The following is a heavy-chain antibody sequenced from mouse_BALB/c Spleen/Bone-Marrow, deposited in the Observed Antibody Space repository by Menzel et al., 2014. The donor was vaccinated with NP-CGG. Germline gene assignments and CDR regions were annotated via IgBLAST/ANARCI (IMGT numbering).Heavy chain of an antibody. D-gene: IGHD2-14*01. CDR2: ILPGSGIT. CDR1: GYTFSSYW. Sequence: QVQLKQSGAELMKPGASVKISCKATGYTFSSYWIEWVKQRPGHGLEWIGEILPGSGITNYNEKFKGKATFTADTSSNTAYMQLSSLTSEDSAVYYCTRGGSYYRYLYYWGQGTTLTVSS. V-gene: IGHV1-9*01. CDR3: TRGGSYYRYLYY. J-gene: IGHJ2*01.